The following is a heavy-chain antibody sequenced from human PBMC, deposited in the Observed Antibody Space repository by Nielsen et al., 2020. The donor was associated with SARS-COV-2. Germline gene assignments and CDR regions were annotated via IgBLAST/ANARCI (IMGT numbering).Heavy chain of an antibody. CDR1: GGTFSSYA. CDR3: ARGAESLRYFDWLSD. V-gene: IGHV1-69*13. Sequence: SVQVSCKASGGTFSSYAISWVRQAPGQGLEWMGGIIPIFGTANYAQKSQGRVTITANESTSTAYMELSSLRSEDTAVYYCARGAESLRYFDWLSDWGQGTLVTVSS. J-gene: IGHJ4*02. D-gene: IGHD3-9*01. CDR2: IIPIFGTA.